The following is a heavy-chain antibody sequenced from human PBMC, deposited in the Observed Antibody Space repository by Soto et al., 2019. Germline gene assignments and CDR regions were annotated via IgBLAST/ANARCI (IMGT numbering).Heavy chain of an antibody. D-gene: IGHD6-13*01. CDR2: IYSGGST. CDR3: ARGLAAANLYFDY. J-gene: IGHJ4*02. V-gene: IGHV3-53*01. CDR1: GFTVSSNY. Sequence: GGSLRLSCAASGFTVSSNYMSWVRQAPGKGLEWVSVIYSGGSTYYADSVKGRFTISRDNSKNTLYLQMNSLRAEDTAVYYCARGLAAANLYFDYWGQGTLVTVPQ.